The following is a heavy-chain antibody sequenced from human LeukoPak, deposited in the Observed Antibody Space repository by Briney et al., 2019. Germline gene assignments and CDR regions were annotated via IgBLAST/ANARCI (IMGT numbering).Heavy chain of an antibody. Sequence: GGSLQISFQGSGCSFTSYWIGWVRPMPGKGREWMGIIYPGDSDTRYSPSFQGQVTISADKSISTAYLQWSSLKASDTAMYYCARTVAARRAFDYWGQGTLVTVSS. CDR2: IYPGDSDT. J-gene: IGHJ4*02. D-gene: IGHD6-6*01. CDR1: GCSFTSYW. CDR3: ARTVAARRAFDY. V-gene: IGHV5-51*01.